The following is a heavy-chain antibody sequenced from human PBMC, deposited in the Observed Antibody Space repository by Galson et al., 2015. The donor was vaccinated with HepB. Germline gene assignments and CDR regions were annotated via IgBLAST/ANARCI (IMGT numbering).Heavy chain of an antibody. V-gene: IGHV3-15*01. CDR3: TTDALGYCSSTSCYGHDILNPD. D-gene: IGHD2-2*01. CDR2: IKSKTDGGTT. Sequence: SLRLSCAASGFTFRNACMSWVRQAPGKGLEWVGRIKSKTDGGTTDYAAPVKGRFTISRDESKNTLYLQMNSLKTEDTAVYYCTTDALGYCSSTSCYGHDILNPDWGQGTLVTVYS. CDR1: GFTFRNAC. J-gene: IGHJ4*02.